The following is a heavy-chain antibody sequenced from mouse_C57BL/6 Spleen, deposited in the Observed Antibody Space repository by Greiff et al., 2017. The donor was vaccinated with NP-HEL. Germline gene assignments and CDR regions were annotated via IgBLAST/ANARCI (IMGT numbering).Heavy chain of an antibody. Sequence: QVQLQQSGAELVRPGTSVKVSCKASGYSFTNYLIEWVKQRPGQGLEWIGVINPGSGGTNYNEKFKGKATLTADKSSSTAYMQLSSLTSEDSAVYFCARGGNYVWGQGTTLTVSS. D-gene: IGHD2-1*01. CDR3: ARGGNYV. V-gene: IGHV1-54*01. CDR2: INPGSGGT. J-gene: IGHJ2*01. CDR1: GYSFTNYL.